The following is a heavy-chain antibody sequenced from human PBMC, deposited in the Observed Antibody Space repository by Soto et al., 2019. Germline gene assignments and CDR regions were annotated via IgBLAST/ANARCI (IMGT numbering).Heavy chain of an antibody. D-gene: IGHD3-10*01. J-gene: IGHJ6*02. V-gene: IGHV3-30-3*01. CDR3: ARDFALLRSYYGSGSRSYYYYGMDV. CDR2: ISYDGSNK. CDR1: GFTFSSYA. Sequence: PGGSLRLSCAASGFTFSSYAMHWVRQAPGKGLEWVAVISYDGSNKYYADSVKGRFTISRDNSKNTLYLQMNSLRAEDTAVYYCARDFALLRSYYGSGSRSYYYYGMDVWGQGTTVTVSS.